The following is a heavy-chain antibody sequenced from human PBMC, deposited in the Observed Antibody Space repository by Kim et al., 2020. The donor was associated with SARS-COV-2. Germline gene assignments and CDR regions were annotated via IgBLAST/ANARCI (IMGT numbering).Heavy chain of an antibody. CDR2: INPNSGGT. CDR3: ARAPYSGSYYLLDFDY. D-gene: IGHD1-26*01. V-gene: IGHV1-2*02. Sequence: ASVKVSCKASGYTFTGYYMHWVRQAPGQGLEWMGWINPNSGGTNYAQKFQGRVTMTRDTSISTAYMELSRLRSDDTAVYYCARAPYSGSYYLLDFDYWGQGTLVTVSS. CDR1: GYTFTGYY. J-gene: IGHJ4*02.